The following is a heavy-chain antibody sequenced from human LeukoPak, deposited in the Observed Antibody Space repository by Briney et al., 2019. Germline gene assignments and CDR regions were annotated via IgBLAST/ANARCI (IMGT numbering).Heavy chain of an antibody. CDR1: GDSISSYY. D-gene: IGHD3-22*01. V-gene: IGHV4-59*01. CDR3: ARGYHDFSGYWLSYFDY. J-gene: IGHJ4*02. CDR2: IYYSGST. Sequence: SETLSLTCTVSGDSISSYYWSWNRQPPGKGLEWIGNIYYSGSTNYNPSLKSRVTISVDTSKNHFSLKLTSVTAADTAVYYCARGYHDFSGYWLSYFDYWGQGTLVTVSS.